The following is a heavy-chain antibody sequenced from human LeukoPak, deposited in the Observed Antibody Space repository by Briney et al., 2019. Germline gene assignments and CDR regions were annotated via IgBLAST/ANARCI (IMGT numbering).Heavy chain of an antibody. J-gene: IGHJ4*02. CDR3: ATAYGGNSGAFDY. Sequence: GGSLRLSCAAYGFTFSSYSMNWVRQAPGKGLEWVSYISSGSSTIYYADSVKGRFTISRDNAKNSLFLQMNSLRAEDTAVYYCATAYGGNSGAFDYWGQGTLVTVSS. CDR1: GFTFSSYS. V-gene: IGHV3-48*01. D-gene: IGHD4-23*01. CDR2: ISSGSSTI.